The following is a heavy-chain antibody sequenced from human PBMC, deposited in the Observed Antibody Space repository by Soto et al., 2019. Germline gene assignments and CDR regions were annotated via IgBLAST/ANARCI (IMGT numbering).Heavy chain of an antibody. D-gene: IGHD2-2*02. CDR2: IYYSGST. CDR1: GGSISSGGYY. V-gene: IGHV4-31*03. J-gene: IGHJ6*03. Sequence: SETLSLTCTVSGGSISSGGYYWSWIRQHPGKGLEWIGYIYYSGSTYYNPSLKSRVTISVDTSKNQFSLKLSSVTAADTAVYYCAREVVVVPAAINYYYYYMDVWGKGTTVTVSS. CDR3: AREVVVVPAAINYYYYYMDV.